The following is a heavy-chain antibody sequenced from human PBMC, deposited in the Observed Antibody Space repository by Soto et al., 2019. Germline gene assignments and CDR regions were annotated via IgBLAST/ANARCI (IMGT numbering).Heavy chain of an antibody. CDR2: ISYSGSS. CDR1: GDSISRGYY. D-gene: IGHD1-26*01. V-gene: IGHV4-31*03. CDR3: ARAAPTAAVDY. Sequence: SETLSLTCTVSGDSISRGYYWTWLRQHPGKGLQWIGYISYSGSSYYNPSLKSRVSISADSSKNQFSLKLTSVTAADTAVYYCARAAPTAAVDYWGRGSLVTVSS. J-gene: IGHJ4*02.